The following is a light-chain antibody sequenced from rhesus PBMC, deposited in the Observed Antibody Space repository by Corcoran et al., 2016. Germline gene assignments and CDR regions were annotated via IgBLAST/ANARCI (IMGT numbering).Light chain of an antibody. CDR2: SAY. CDR1: ESVGSY. J-gene: IGKJ4*01. Sequence: EIVMTQSPATLSLSLGETATLSCRASESVGSYLAWYQQKPGQAPKLLVHSAYFRATGIPDRVSGSGARTEFTLTISSLEPEDVGVYHCQQYNDLLPAFGGGTKVEIK. V-gene: IGKV3-40*03. CDR3: QQYNDLLPA.